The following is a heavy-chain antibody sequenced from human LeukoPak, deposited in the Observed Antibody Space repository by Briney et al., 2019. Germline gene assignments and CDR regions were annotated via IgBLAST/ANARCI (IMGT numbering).Heavy chain of an antibody. V-gene: IGHV4-59*01. CDR3: ARARGSFTYYFDY. Sequence: SETLSLTCTVSGGSISSYYWSWIRQPPGKGLEWIGYIYYSGSTNYNPSLKSRVTISVDTSKNQFSLKLSSVTAADTAVYYCARARGSFTYYFDYWGQGTLVTVSS. D-gene: IGHD3-16*01. J-gene: IGHJ4*02. CDR2: IYYSGST. CDR1: GGSISSYY.